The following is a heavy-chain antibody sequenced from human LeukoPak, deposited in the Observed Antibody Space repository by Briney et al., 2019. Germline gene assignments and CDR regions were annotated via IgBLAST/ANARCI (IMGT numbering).Heavy chain of an antibody. V-gene: IGHV3-48*03. CDR3: ALHYDFWSGYYPHYYYMDV. Sequence: SLRLSCAASGFTLSSYEMNWVPHAPGKGLEWVSYISSSGSTIYYADSVKGRFTISRDNAKNTLYLQMNSLRAEDTAVYYCALHYDFWSGYYPHYYYMDVWGKGTTVTVSS. J-gene: IGHJ6*03. D-gene: IGHD3-3*01. CDR1: GFTLSSYE. CDR2: ISSSGSTI.